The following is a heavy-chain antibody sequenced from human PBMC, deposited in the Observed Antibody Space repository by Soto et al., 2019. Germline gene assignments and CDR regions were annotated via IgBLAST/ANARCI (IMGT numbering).Heavy chain of an antibody. CDR2: ISAYNGNT. CDR1: GYTFTSYG. V-gene: IGHV1-18*01. CDR3: ARDAAYSSSRDYYYYYGMDV. Sequence: GASVKVSCKASGYTFTSYGISWVRQAPGQGLEWMGWISAYNGNTNYAQKLQGRVTMTTDTSTSTAYMELRSLRSDDTAVYYCARDAAYSSSRDYYYYYGMDVWGQGTTVTVSS. D-gene: IGHD6-13*01. J-gene: IGHJ6*02.